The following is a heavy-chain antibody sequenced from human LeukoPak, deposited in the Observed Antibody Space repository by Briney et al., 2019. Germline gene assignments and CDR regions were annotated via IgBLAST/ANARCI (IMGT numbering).Heavy chain of an antibody. Sequence: SGESLQISCKGSGYSFPTYWIAWVRQVPGKGLEWMGIIYPSDSDTIYSPSFEGQVTISAAKSINTASLQWTNLTASDTAVYYCAKQRYCSGGSCCATADALDVWGQGTGVTISS. CDR3: AKQRYCSGGSCCATADALDV. CDR2: IYPSDSDT. D-gene: IGHD2-15*01. V-gene: IGHV5-51*01. CDR1: GYSFPTYW. J-gene: IGHJ3*01.